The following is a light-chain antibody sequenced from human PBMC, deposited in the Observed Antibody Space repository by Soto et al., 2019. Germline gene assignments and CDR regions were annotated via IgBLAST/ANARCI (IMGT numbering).Light chain of an antibody. CDR3: QQSYLTPWT. Sequence: DIQMTQSPFSLSASVGDRLTITCRASQSISSYLNWYQHKPGKAPKLLIYATSTLQSGVPSRFSGSGSGTNFTLTISSLQPEDFATYYCQQSYLTPWTFGQGTKVEIK. CDR2: ATS. CDR1: QSISSY. V-gene: IGKV1-39*01. J-gene: IGKJ1*01.